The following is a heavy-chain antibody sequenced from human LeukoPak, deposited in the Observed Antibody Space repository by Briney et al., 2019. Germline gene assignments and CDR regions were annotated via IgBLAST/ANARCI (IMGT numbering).Heavy chain of an antibody. V-gene: IGHV3-30*18. D-gene: IGHD5-24*01. Sequence: GGSLRLSCAASGFSFNYYAMTWVRQAPGKGLEWVALISYDGSNKYYADSVKGRFTISRDNSKNTLYLQVNSLRAEDTAVYSCAKDRGYYYYGMDVWGQGTTVTVSS. CDR1: GFSFNYYA. CDR2: ISYDGSNK. CDR3: AKDRGYYYYGMDV. J-gene: IGHJ6*02.